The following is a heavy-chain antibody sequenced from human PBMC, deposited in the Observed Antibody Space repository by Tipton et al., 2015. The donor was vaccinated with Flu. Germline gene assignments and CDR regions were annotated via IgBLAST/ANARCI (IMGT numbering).Heavy chain of an antibody. Sequence: SLRLSCAASGFTFRDAWMSWVRQAPGKGLEWVGRIKGRIEGGTTDYAAPVKGRFIISRDDSKKTLYLQMNSLRTEDTAVYYCTTDRRYDILTGSYLVPQFDYWGQGTLVTVSS. CDR1: GFTFRDAW. D-gene: IGHD3-9*01. J-gene: IGHJ4*02. V-gene: IGHV3-15*01. CDR3: TTDRRYDILTGSYLVPQFDY. CDR2: IKGRIEGGTT.